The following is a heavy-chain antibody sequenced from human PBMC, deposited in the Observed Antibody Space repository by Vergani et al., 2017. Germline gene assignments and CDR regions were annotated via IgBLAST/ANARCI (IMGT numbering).Heavy chain of an antibody. CDR1: GYSFTNYW. D-gene: IGHD1-1*01. Sequence: EVQLVQSGAEVKKPGESLKISCQISGYSFTNYWIGWVRQMPGKGLEWMGIIYPADSDTRYSPSFQGQVTSSADKSISTAFLQWDSLKASDTALYYCARHTTYTDSWGQGTLVTVSS. CDR3: ARHTTYTDS. J-gene: IGHJ4*02. CDR2: IYPADSDT. V-gene: IGHV5-51*01.